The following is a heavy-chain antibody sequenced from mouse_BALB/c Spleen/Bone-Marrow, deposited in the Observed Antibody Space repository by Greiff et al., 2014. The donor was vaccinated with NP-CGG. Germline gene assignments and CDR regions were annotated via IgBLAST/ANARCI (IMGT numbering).Heavy chain of an antibody. J-gene: IGHJ4*01. Sequence: VQLKESGGGLVQPGGSQKLSCAASGFTFSSFGMHWVRQAPEKGLEWVAYISGGSSIIYYADTVKGRFTISRDNPKNTLFLQMTSLRSEDTAIYYCARKDYFGYAAMDYWGQGTSVTVSS. CDR2: ISGGSSII. CDR1: GFTFSSFG. CDR3: ARKDYFGYAAMDY. V-gene: IGHV5-17*02. D-gene: IGHD1-2*01.